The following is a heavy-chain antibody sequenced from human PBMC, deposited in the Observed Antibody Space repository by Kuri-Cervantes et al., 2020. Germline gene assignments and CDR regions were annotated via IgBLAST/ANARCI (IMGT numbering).Heavy chain of an antibody. V-gene: IGHV3-30*06. CDR2: LSHDGSSI. J-gene: IGHJ5*02. CDR3: ARDRGTGWYLPHIP. Sequence: GGSLRLSCAASGFTFSSYGMHWVRQAPGKGLEWVAVLSHDGSSIYYASSVKGRFTISRDNSKNTLYLQMNSLRVEDTAVYYCARDRGTGWYLPHIPWGQGTLVTVSS. D-gene: IGHD6-19*01. CDR1: GFTFSSYG.